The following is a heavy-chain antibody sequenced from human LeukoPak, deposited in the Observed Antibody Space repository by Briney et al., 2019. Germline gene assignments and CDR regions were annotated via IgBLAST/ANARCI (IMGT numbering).Heavy chain of an antibody. CDR1: GGSISSGGYS. V-gene: IGHV4-30-2*01. CDR3: ARATIFGVSKGWYFDL. Sequence: PSQTLSLTCAVSGGSISSGGYSWSWLRQPPGKGLEWIGYIYHSGSTYYNPSLKSRVTISVDRSKNQFSLKLGSVTAADTAVYYCARATIFGVSKGWYFDLWGRGTLVTVSS. CDR2: IYHSGST. D-gene: IGHD3-3*01. J-gene: IGHJ2*01.